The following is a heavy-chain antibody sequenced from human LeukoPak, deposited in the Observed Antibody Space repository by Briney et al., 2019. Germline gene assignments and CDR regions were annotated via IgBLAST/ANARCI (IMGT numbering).Heavy chain of an antibody. CDR1: GFTFSSYG. Sequence: GGTLRLSCAASGFTFSSYGMSWVRQAPGKGLEWVSAISGSGGSTYYADSVKGRFTISRDNSKNTLYLQMNSLRAEDTAVYYCAKGKTYYYGSGTLLDYWGQGTLVTVSS. J-gene: IGHJ4*02. D-gene: IGHD3-10*01. CDR3: AKGKTYYYGSGTLLDY. CDR2: ISGSGGST. V-gene: IGHV3-23*01.